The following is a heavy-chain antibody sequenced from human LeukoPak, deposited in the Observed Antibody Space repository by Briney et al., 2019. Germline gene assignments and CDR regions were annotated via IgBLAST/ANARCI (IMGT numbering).Heavy chain of an antibody. D-gene: IGHD5-24*01. Sequence: ASVKVSCKASGYTFTSYGISWVRQAPGQGLEWMGWISAYNGNTNYAQKLQGRVTMTRDMSTSTVYMELSSLRSEDTAVYYCARGVEMATITGWFDPWGQGTLVTVSS. CDR2: ISAYNGNT. CDR1: GYTFTSYG. V-gene: IGHV1-18*01. CDR3: ARGVEMATITGWFDP. J-gene: IGHJ5*02.